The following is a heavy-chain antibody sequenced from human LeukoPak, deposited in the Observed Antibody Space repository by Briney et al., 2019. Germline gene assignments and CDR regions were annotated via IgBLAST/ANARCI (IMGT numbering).Heavy chain of an antibody. D-gene: IGHD6-19*01. V-gene: IGHV1-24*01. CDR3: ATVSSGWYKHYFDY. J-gene: IGHJ4*02. Sequence: GASVKVSCKVSGYTLTELSMHWVRQAPGKGLEWMGGFDPEDGETIYAQKFQGRVTMTEDTSTDTAYMELSSLRSEDTAVYYCATVSSGWYKHYFDYWGQGTLVTVSS. CDR1: GYTLTELS. CDR2: FDPEDGET.